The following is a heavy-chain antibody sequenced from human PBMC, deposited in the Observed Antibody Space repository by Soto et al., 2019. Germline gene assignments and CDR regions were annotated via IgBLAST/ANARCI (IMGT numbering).Heavy chain of an antibody. J-gene: IGHJ4*02. Sequence: QVHLVQSGAEVKKPGASVKVSCKCSGYTFTSYGITWVRQAPGQGLEWMGWIRAHNDNTDYAQKLQGRVTVTRATTTTADYMQLRRLRYDAAVVYYWGRVRYGDYWGQGALVTVSS. V-gene: IGHV1-18*01. CDR1: GYTFTSYG. CDR3: GRVRYGDY. D-gene: IGHD1-1*01. CDR2: IRAHNDNT.